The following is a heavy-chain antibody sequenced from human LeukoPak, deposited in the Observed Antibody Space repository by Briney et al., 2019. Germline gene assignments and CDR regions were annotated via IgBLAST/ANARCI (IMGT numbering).Heavy chain of an antibody. CDR2: ISYDGSNK. CDR1: GFTFSSYG. Sequence: PGGSLRLSCAASGFTFSSYGMHWVRQAPGKGLEWVAVISYDGSNKYYADSVKGRFTISRDNSKNTLYLQMNSLRAEDTAVYYCAKDDSMVTLGYWGQGTLVTVSS. CDR3: AKDDSMVTLGY. D-gene: IGHD5-18*01. V-gene: IGHV3-30*18. J-gene: IGHJ4*02.